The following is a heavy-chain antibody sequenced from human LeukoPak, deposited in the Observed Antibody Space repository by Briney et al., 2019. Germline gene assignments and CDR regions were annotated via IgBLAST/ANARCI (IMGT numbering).Heavy chain of an antibody. V-gene: IGHV1-18*01. Sequence: ASVKVSCKASGYTFTSYGISWVRQAPGQGLEWMGWISAYNGNTNYAQKLQGRVTMTTDTPTSTAYMELRSLRSDDTAVYYCSRXXXXXXXGXXYGXXXXXXMDVWGKGTTVTVSS. CDR2: ISAYNGNT. CDR1: GYTFTSYG. J-gene: IGHJ6*03. D-gene: IGHD2-15*01. CDR3: SRXXXXXXXGXXYGXXXXXXMDV.